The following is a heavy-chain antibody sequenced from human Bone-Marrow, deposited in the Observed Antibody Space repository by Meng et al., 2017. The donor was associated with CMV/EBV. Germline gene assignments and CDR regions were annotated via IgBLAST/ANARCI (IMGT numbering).Heavy chain of an antibody. CDR1: GFRLNNYG. V-gene: IGHV3-30*02. CDR3: AKAPYEYDSSGYAY. J-gene: IGHJ4*02. D-gene: IGHD3-22*01. CDR2: IRYDGGRT. Sequence: GESLKISCAASGFRLNNYGMHWFRQAPGKGLEWVTFIRYDGGRTFYADSVEGRFTVSRDSSKNTLYLQMNSLKLDDTAVYYCAKAPYEYDSSGYAYWGQGPRVTGSS.